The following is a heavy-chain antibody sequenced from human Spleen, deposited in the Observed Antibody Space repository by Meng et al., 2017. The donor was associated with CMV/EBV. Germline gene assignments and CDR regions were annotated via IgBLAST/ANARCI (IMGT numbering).Heavy chain of an antibody. CDR2: MSSSGRNI. CDR1: GFTLSSYE. J-gene: IGHJ3*02. Sequence: GGSLSLACAASGFTLSSYEMTWVRQAPGKGLEWVSYMSSSGRNIYYGESVKGRFTISRDIAKNSLYLQMNSLRSEDTALYYCARYSTSNAFDMWGQGTMVTVSS. V-gene: IGHV3-48*03. D-gene: IGHD6-13*01. CDR3: ARYSTSNAFDM.